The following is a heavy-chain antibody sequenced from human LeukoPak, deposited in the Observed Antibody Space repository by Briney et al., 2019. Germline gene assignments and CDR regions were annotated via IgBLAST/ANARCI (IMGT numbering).Heavy chain of an antibody. CDR1: GGSISDYY. V-gene: IGHV4-59*08. Sequence: SETLSLTCTVSGGSISDYYWSWIRQPPGKGLEWIAYIFDSGDARYNPSLKSRVSISLDTSKNQFSLKLNSVTAADTAVYFCARHPLRGGFDYWDQGTLVTVSS. CDR3: ARHPLRGGFDY. J-gene: IGHJ4*02. CDR2: IFDSGDA.